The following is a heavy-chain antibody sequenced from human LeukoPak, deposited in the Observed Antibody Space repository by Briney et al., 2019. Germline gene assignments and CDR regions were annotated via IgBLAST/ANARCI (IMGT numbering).Heavy chain of an antibody. D-gene: IGHD3-10*01. Sequence: GGSLRLSCAASGFTRFPFSTYGMHWVRQAPGKGLEWVSAISGSGGSTHYADSVKGRFTISRDNSKNTLYLQMNSLRAEDTAVYYCAKALDEVRGVIMGPHDYWGQGTLVTVSS. V-gene: IGHV3-23*01. CDR2: ISGSGGST. J-gene: IGHJ4*02. CDR1: GFTRFPFSTYG. CDR3: AKALDEVRGVIMGPHDY.